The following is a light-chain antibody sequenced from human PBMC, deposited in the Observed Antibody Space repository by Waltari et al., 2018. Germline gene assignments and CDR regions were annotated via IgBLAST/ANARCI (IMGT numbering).Light chain of an antibody. CDR3: QQYYDGRT. J-gene: IGKJ2*01. CDR2: HAS. Sequence: EIVMTQSPATLSVSPRERATLSCRASQSISIYLAWFQQKPGQAPRLLIYHASTRATGIPARLSGSGSGTEFTLTISSLQSEDFAVYYCQQYYDGRTFGQGTKLEIK. CDR1: QSISIY. V-gene: IGKV3-15*01.